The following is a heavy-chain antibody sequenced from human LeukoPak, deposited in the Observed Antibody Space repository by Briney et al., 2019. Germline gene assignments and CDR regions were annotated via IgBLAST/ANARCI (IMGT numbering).Heavy chain of an antibody. CDR3: ARDYGDYGWRDV. CDR2: ISSSGSTI. V-gene: IGHV3-48*03. Sequence: GGSLRLSCAASGFTSSSYEMNWVRQAPGKGLEWVSYISSSGSTIYYADSVKGRFTISRDNAKNSLYLQMNSLRAEDTAVYYCARDYGDYGWRDVWGQGTTVTVSS. D-gene: IGHD4-17*01. J-gene: IGHJ6*02. CDR1: GFTSSSYE.